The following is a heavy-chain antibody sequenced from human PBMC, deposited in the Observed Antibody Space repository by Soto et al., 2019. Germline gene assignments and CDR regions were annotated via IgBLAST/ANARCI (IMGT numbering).Heavy chain of an antibody. Sequence: GASVKVSCKASGYTFTGYYMHWVRQAPGQGLEWMGGINPNSGGTNYAQKFQGRVTMTTDESMSTAYRELSRLRSEDTAVYYCARSPGDYGDYVFFDYWGQGTLVTVSS. CDR1: GYTFTGYY. V-gene: IGHV1-2*02. D-gene: IGHD4-17*01. CDR2: INPNSGGT. CDR3: ARSPGDYGDYVFFDY. J-gene: IGHJ4*02.